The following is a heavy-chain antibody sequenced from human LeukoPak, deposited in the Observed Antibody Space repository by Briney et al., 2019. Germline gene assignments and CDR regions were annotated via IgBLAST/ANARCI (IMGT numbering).Heavy chain of an antibody. J-gene: IGHJ5*02. V-gene: IGHV4-59*01. D-gene: IGHD6-13*01. CDR1: GGSISSYY. CDR3: ARGPDIAAAGSGRSSASLNWFDP. CDR2: IYYSGST. Sequence: SETLSLTCTVPGGSISSYYWSWIRQPPGKGLEWIGYIYYSGSTNYNPSLKSRVTISVDTSKNQFSLKLSSVTAADTAVYYCARGPDIAAAGSGRSSASLNWFDPWGQGTLVTVSS.